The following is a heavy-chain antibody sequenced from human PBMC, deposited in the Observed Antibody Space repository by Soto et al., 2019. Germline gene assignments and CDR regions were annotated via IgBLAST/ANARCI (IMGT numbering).Heavy chain of an antibody. D-gene: IGHD5-18*01. CDR3: ARPGAPTDTVVYDF. V-gene: IGHV5-51*03. J-gene: IGHJ4*02. CDR2: IYPGDSET. CDR1: GYSFANYW. Sequence: PGEPLKMTCKTSGYSFANYWIGWVCQKPGKGLEWMGVIYPGDSETTYSPSFEGQVIISVDRSRGTAFLEWSSLKASDTAMYYCARPGAPTDTVVYDFWGQGTQVTVSS.